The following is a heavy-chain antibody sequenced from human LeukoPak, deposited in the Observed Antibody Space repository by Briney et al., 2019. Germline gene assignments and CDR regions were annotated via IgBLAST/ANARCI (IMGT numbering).Heavy chain of an antibody. CDR3: ARENDRYGRIDY. CDR2: IYYSGST. Sequence: PSETLSLTCTVPGGSISSSSYYWGWIRQPPGKGLEWIGSIYYSGSTYYNPSLKSRVIISIDTSKNQFSLRLSSVTAADTAVYYCARENDRYGRIDYWGQGTQVTVSS. CDR1: GGSISSSSYY. D-gene: IGHD5-18*01. V-gene: IGHV4-39*07. J-gene: IGHJ4*02.